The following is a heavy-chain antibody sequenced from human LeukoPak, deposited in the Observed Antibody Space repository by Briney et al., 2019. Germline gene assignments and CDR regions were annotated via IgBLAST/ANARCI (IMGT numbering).Heavy chain of an antibody. Sequence: ASVKVSCKASGYTFTSYGISWVRQVPGQGLEWMGWISAYNGNTNYAQKLQGRVTMTTDTSTSTAYMELRSLRSDDTAVYYCARDRGRYFDWFGFDYWGQGTLVTVSS. CDR3: ARDRGRYFDWFGFDY. CDR2: ISAYNGNT. J-gene: IGHJ4*02. CDR1: GYTFTSYG. D-gene: IGHD3-9*01. V-gene: IGHV1-18*01.